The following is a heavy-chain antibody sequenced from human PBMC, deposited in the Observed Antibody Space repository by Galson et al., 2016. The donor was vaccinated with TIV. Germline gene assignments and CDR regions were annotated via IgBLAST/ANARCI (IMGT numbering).Heavy chain of an antibody. CDR2: INPNSGGT. CDR3: ARDDGPTSGSDF. D-gene: IGHD3-22*01. CDR1: GYTFTGQY. J-gene: IGHJ4*02. V-gene: IGHV1-2*02. Sequence: SVKVSCKASGYTFTGQYMHWVRQAPGQGLEWMGWINPNSGGTNYEQKFQGRVTMTRDTSITTAYMELSRLRSDDTAVYYCARDDGPTSGSDFWGQGTLVSVSS.